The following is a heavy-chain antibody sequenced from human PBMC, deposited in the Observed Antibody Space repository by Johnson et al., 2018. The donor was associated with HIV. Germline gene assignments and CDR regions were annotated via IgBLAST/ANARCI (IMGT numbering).Heavy chain of an antibody. V-gene: IGHV3-64*07. CDR2: ISSNGGST. CDR1: GFIFSSYA. CDR3: ARGGVVHDGFDI. D-gene: IGHD2-8*01. Sequence: MMLVESGGGLVKPGGSLRLSCAASGFIFSSYAMHWVRQAPGKGLQYVSAISSNGGSTYYADSVKGRFTISRDNSKNTLYLQMNSLRAEDTAVYYCARGGVVHDGFDIRGLGTMVTVSS. J-gene: IGHJ3*02.